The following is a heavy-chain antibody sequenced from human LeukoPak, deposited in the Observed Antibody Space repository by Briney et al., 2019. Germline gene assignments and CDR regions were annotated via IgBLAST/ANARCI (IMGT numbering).Heavy chain of an antibody. CDR3: ARRSNFGAFDI. CDR1: GFTLSSYS. V-gene: IGHV3-21*01. Sequence: GGSLRLSCAASGFTLSSYSMNWVRQAPGKGLEWVSSISSSSSYIYYADSVKGRFTISRDNAKNSLYLQMNSLRAEDTAVYYCARRSNFGAFDIWGQGTLVTVSS. D-gene: IGHD3-16*01. CDR2: ISSSSSYI. J-gene: IGHJ4*02.